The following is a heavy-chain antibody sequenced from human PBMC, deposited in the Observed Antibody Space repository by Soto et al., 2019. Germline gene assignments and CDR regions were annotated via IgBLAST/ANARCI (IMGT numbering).Heavy chain of an antibody. CDR2: IYHSGST. Sequence: SETLSLTCAVSGGSISSGGYSWSWIRQPPGKGLEWIGYIYHSGSTYYNPSLKSRVTISVDRSKNQFSLKLSSVTAADTAVYYCARAGVSYGSGRGYFDYWGQGTLVTVSS. D-gene: IGHD3-10*01. CDR1: GGSISSGGYS. CDR3: ARAGVSYGSGRGYFDY. V-gene: IGHV4-30-2*01. J-gene: IGHJ4*02.